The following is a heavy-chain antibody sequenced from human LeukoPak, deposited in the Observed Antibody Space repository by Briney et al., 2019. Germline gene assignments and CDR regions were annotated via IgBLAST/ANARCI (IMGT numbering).Heavy chain of an antibody. D-gene: IGHD3-10*01. J-gene: IGHJ4*02. CDR3: AKYRLWFGELAL. CDR2: ISGSGGST. Sequence: GGSLRLSCAASGFTFSSYDMSWVRQAPGKGLEWVSAISGSGGSTYYADSVKGRFTISRDNSKNTLYLQMNSLRAEDTAVYYCAKYRLWFGELALGGQGTLVTVSS. V-gene: IGHV3-23*01. CDR1: GFTFSSYD.